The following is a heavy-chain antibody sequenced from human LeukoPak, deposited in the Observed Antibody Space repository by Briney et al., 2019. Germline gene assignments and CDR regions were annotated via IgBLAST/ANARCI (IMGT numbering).Heavy chain of an antibody. CDR1: GFTFSNYW. V-gene: IGHV3-74*01. CDR3: TRDLGGTSWGEWNY. CDR2: INSDGSAT. J-gene: IGHJ4*02. Sequence: GGSLRLSCAASGFTFSNYWMHWVRQAPGKGLVWVSRINSDGSATNYADSVKGRFTISRDNAKNTLYLQMSSLRAEATAVYYCTRDLGGTSWGEWNYWGQGTLVTVSS. D-gene: IGHD3-16*01.